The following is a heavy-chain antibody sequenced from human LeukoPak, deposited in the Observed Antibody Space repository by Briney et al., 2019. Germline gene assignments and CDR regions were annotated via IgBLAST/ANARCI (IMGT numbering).Heavy chain of an antibody. CDR3: ARAANIVATSPNYYYYYYMDV. V-gene: IGHV4-34*01. Sequence: SETLSLTCPVYGGSFSGYYWSWIRQPPGKGLEWIGEINHSGSTNYNPSLKSRVTISVDTSKNQFSLKLSSVTAADTAVYYCARAANIVATSPNYYYYYYMDVWGKGTTVTVSS. J-gene: IGHJ6*03. D-gene: IGHD5-12*01. CDR1: GGSFSGYY. CDR2: INHSGST.